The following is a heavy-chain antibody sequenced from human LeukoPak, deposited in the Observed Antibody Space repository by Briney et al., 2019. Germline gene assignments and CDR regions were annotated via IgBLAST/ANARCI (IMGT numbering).Heavy chain of an antibody. V-gene: IGHV4-59*02. CDR3: ARAISGSHFDS. D-gene: IGHD1-26*01. CDR2: IYYSGST. Sequence: PGGSLRLSCAASGFTVNSNYMNWVRQAPGKGLEWIGYIYYSGSTNYNPSLKSRVTISVDTSKNQFSLKLSSVTAADTAMYYCARAISGSHFDSWGQGTLVTVSS. J-gene: IGHJ4*02. CDR1: GFTVNSNY.